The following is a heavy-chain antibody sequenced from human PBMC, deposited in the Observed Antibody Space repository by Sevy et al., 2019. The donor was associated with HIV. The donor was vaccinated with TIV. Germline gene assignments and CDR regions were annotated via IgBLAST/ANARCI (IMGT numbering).Heavy chain of an antibody. Sequence: SVKVSCKASGGTFNSFAIIWVRQAPGQGLEWMGGIIPPFGTTNYAQNFQGRVTITADDSTTTGYMEMSSLRYDDTAVYYCARDRGFSSTSEYGMDVWGQGTTVTVSS. V-gene: IGHV1-69*13. J-gene: IGHJ6*02. CDR3: ARDRGFSSTSEYGMDV. CDR2: IIPPFGTT. D-gene: IGHD2-2*01. CDR1: GGTFNSFA.